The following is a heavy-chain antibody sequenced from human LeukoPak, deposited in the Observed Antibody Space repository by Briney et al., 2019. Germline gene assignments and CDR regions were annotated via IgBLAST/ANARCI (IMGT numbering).Heavy chain of an antibody. CDR2: INPNSGGT. CDR3: ARDLDIVVVPAAPDY. V-gene: IGHV1-2*02. J-gene: IGHJ4*02. Sequence: ASVKVSCKASGYTFTGYYMHWVRQAPGQGLEWMGWINPNSGGTNYAQKFQGRVTMTRDTSISTAYMELSRLRSDDTAVYYCARDLDIVVVPAAPDYWSQGTLVTVSS. D-gene: IGHD2-2*03. CDR1: GYTFTGYY.